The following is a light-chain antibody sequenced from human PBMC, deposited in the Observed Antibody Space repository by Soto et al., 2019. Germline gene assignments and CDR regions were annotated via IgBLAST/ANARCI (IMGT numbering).Light chain of an antibody. CDR1: SSNIGRNT. J-gene: IGLJ1*01. CDR2: SNN. V-gene: IGLV1-44*01. Sequence: QSVLTQAPSASETPGQMVTISCSGGSSNIGRNTVNWYQQLPGTAPKLLIYSNNRRPSGVPDRFSGSKSGTSASLAISSLQSEDEADYYCAAWDDSLTDYVFGTGTKVTVL. CDR3: AAWDDSLTDYV.